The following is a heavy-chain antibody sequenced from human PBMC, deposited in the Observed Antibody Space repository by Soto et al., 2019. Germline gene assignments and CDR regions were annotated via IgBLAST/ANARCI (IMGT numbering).Heavy chain of an antibody. CDR1: GGSFSGYY. J-gene: IGHJ6*02. D-gene: IGHD4-17*01. CDR2: INHSGST. CDR3: ARGMTVTTWGAGMDV. Sequence: SETLSLTCAVYGGSFSGYYWSWIRQPPGKGLEWIGEINHSGSTNYNPSLKSRVTISVDTSKNQFSLKLSSVTAADTAVYYCARGMTVTTWGAGMDVWGPGTTVTVSS. V-gene: IGHV4-34*01.